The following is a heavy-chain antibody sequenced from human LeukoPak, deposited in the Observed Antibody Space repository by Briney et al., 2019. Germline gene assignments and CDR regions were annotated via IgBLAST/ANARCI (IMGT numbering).Heavy chain of an antibody. Sequence: ASVKVSCKASGYTFTSYAMHWVRQAPGQRLEWMGWINAGNGNTKYLQKFQGRVTITRDTSASTAYMELSSLRSEDTAVYYCARDGPRLEAFDIWGQGTMVTVSS. J-gene: IGHJ3*02. V-gene: IGHV1-3*01. CDR2: INAGNGNT. CDR1: GYTFTSYA. CDR3: ARDGPRLEAFDI.